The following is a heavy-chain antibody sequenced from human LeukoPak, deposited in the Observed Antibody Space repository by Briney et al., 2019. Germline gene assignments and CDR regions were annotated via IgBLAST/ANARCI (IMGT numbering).Heavy chain of an antibody. D-gene: IGHD3-10*01. CDR1: GFTFDDYA. Sequence: PGRSLRLSCAASGFTFDDYAMHWVRQAPGKGLEWVSGISWNSGSIGYADSVKGRFTISRDNAKNSLYLQMNSLRAEDTALYYCAKGIEGSGSYDYWGQGTLVPVSS. CDR3: AKGIEGSGSYDY. V-gene: IGHV3-9*01. CDR2: ISWNSGSI. J-gene: IGHJ4*02.